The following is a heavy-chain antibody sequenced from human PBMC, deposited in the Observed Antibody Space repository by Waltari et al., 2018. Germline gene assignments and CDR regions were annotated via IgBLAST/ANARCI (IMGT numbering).Heavy chain of an antibody. CDR2: IYYSGSS. CDR3: ARVLIRTSGLNFDS. CDR1: YWSISSRSYY. D-gene: IGHD3-16*01. V-gene: IGHV4-39*07. J-gene: IGHJ4*02. Sequence: QQESGPSLVKPSETLSLTCTVSYWSISSRSYYWGWIRLAPGKGLEWIGHIYYSGSSYHNPSLKSRITMSVDSSKNQFSPTLSSVTAADTAVYYCARVLIRTSGLNFDSWGQGSLVTVSS.